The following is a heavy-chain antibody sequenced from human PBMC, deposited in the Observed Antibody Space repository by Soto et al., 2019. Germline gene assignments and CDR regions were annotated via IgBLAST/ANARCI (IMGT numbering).Heavy chain of an antibody. CDR2: IYYSGST. CDR1: VGSISSGGYY. J-gene: IGHJ4*02. CDR3: ARARGAGPFDG. Sequence: SETLSLTCTFSVGSISSGGYYWSWIRQHPWKGLEWIGYIYYSGSTYYNPSLKSRVTISVDTSKNQFSLKLTSVTAADTAVYSCARARGAGPFDGWGRGTRVTVSS. V-gene: IGHV4-31*03. D-gene: IGHD1-26*01.